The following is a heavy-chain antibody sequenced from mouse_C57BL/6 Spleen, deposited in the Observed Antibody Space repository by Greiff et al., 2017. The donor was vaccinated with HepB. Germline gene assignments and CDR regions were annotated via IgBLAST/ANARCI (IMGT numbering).Heavy chain of an antibody. V-gene: IGHV1-81*01. CDR1: GYTFTSYG. CDR3: ARSGGYDVRAYAMDY. J-gene: IGHJ4*01. D-gene: IGHD2-2*01. CDR2: IYPRSGNT. Sequence: QVQLQQSGAELARPGASVKLSCKASGYTFTSYGISWVKQRTGQGLEWIGEIYPRSGNTYYNEKFKGKATLTADTSSSTAYMELRSLTSEDSAVYFCARSGGYDVRAYAMDYWGQGTSVTVSS.